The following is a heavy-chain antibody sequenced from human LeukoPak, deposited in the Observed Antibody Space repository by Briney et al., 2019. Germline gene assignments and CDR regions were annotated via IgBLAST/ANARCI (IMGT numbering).Heavy chain of an antibody. Sequence: PSQTLSLTYTVSGGSISSGGYYWSWIRQHPEKGLEWIGYIYYSGSTYYTPSLKSRVTISVDTSKNQFSMKLSSVTAADTAVYYCARWASASKYSSTTENWGKGTLVTVSS. J-gene: IGHJ4*02. V-gene: IGHV4-31*03. CDR1: GGSISSGGYY. CDR3: ARWASASKYSSTTEN. D-gene: IGHD6-19*01. CDR2: IYYSGST.